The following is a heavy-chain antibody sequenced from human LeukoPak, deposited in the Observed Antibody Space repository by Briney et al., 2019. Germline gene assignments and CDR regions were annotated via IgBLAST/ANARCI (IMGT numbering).Heavy chain of an antibody. CDR3: ASSIVGAIGY. J-gene: IGHJ4*02. D-gene: IGHD1-26*01. V-gene: IGHV3-23*01. CDR1: GFTFSSYA. CDR2: ISGSGGST. Sequence: PGGSLRLSCAASGFTFSSYAMSWVRQAPGKGLEWVSVISGSGGSTYYADSVKGRFTISRDNSKNTLYLQMNSLRAEDTAVYYCASSIVGAIGYWGQGTLVTVSS.